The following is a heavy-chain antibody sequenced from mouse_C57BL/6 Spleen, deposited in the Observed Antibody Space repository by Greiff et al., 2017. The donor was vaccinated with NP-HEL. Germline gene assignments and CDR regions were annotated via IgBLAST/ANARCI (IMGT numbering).Heavy chain of an antibody. CDR1: GFTFSNYW. D-gene: IGHD2-4*01. J-gene: IGHJ1*03. V-gene: IGHV6-3*01. CDR3: TGLRRTDWYFDV. CDR2: IRLKSDNYAT. Sequence: EVKLMESGGGLVQPGGSMKLSCVASGFTFSNYWMNWVRQSPEKGLEWVAQIRLKSDNYATHYAESVKGRFTISRDDSKSSVYLQMNNLRAEDTGIYYCTGLRRTDWYFDVWGTGTTVTVSS.